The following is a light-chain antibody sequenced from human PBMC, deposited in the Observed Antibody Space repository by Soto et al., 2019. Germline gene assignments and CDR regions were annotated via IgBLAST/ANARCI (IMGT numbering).Light chain of an antibody. CDR1: SSDVGGYNN. CDR2: DVT. CDR3: SSYTSSITPVV. Sequence: QSALTQPASVSGSPGQSITISCTGTSSDVGGYNNVSWYQYHPGKAPKLVIYDVTNRPSGVSNRFSGSKSGNTASLTISGVQAEDEADYYCSSYTSSITPVVFGGGTKVTVL. V-gene: IGLV2-14*03. J-gene: IGLJ2*01.